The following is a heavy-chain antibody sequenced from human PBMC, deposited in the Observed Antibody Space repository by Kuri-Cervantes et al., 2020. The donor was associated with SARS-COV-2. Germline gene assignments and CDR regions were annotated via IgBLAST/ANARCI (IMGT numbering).Heavy chain of an antibody. CDR1: GFTFSSYS. D-gene: IGHD6-19*01. CDR3: ARDGVGYSSGWYASGVNYFDY. CDR2: ISSSSSTI. Sequence: GGSLRLSCAASGFTFSSYSMNWVRQAPGKGLEWVSYISSSSSTIYYADSVKGRFTISRDNAKNSLYLQMNSLRDEDTAVYYCARDGVGYSSGWYASGVNYFDYWGQGTLVTVSS. J-gene: IGHJ4*02. V-gene: IGHV3-48*02.